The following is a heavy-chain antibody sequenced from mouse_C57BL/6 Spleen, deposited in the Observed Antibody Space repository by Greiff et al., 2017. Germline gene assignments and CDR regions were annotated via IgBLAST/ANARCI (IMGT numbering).Heavy chain of an antibody. CDR2: INPSTGGT. CDR1: GYSFTGYY. D-gene: IGHD2-5*01. CDR3: ARRSNYEFGD. Sequence: VQLQQSGPELVKPGASVKISCKASGYSFTGYYMNWVKQSPEKSLEWIGKINPSTGGTTYNQKFKAKATLTVDSSSSTAYMQLKSVTSEDSAVYYGARRSNYEFGDWGQSTTLTVTS. J-gene: IGHJ2*01. V-gene: IGHV1-42*01.